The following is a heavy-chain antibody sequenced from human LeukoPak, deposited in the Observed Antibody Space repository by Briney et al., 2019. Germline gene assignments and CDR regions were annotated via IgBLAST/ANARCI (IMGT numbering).Heavy chain of an antibody. V-gene: IGHV4-34*01. D-gene: IGHD3-16*01. CDR3: ARDWGSGFRSGGNFDY. CDR1: GGSFSGYY. CDR2: INHSGST. J-gene: IGHJ4*02. Sequence: TSETLSLTCAVYGGSFSGYYWSWIRQSPGKGLEWIGEINHSGSTNYNPSLKSRVTMSVDTSKNQFSLKLSSVTAADTAVYYCARDWGSGFRSGGNFDYWGQGTLVTVSS.